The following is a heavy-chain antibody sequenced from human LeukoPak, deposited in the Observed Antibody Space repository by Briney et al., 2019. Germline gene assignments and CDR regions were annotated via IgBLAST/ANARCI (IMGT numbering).Heavy chain of an antibody. CDR2: ISGSGGST. CDR3: AKDGYVVLMVYAGYYFDY. D-gene: IGHD2-8*01. J-gene: IGHJ4*02. CDR1: GFTFSSYA. V-gene: IGHV3-23*01. Sequence: GGSLRLSCAASGFTFSSYAMSWVRQAPGKGLEWVSAISGSGGSTYYADSVKGRFTISRDNSKNTLYLQVNSLRAEDTAVYYCAKDGYVVLMVYAGYYFDYWGQGTLVTVSS.